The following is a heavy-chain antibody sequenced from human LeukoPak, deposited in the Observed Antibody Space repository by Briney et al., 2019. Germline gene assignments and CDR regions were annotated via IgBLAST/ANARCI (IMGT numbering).Heavy chain of an antibody. J-gene: IGHJ4*02. CDR1: GSTFRNYW. D-gene: IGHD1-26*01. Sequence: GGSLRLSCAGSGSTFRNYWMNWARQAPGKGLEWVANIKEDGSEKYCVDSVKGRFTVSRDNAKNSLYLQINSLRADDTAVYCCARGGPTVGTDYWGQGTLVTVSS. CDR2: IKEDGSEK. CDR3: ARGGPTVGTDY. V-gene: IGHV3-7*01.